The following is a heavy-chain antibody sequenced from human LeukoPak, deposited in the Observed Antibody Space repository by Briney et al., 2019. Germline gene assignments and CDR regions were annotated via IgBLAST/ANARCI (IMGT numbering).Heavy chain of an antibody. V-gene: IGHV1-8*02. CDR3: VRTPPNWGFDY. CDR1: GFTFTSSA. CDR2: MSPNSGDT. Sequence: GASVKVSCKASGFTFTSSAVQWVRQATGQGLEWMGWMSPNSGDTGYAQKFQGRVTMTSDSSISTAYMELSSLRSEDTAIYYCVRTPPNWGFDYWGQGTLVTVSS. J-gene: IGHJ4*02. D-gene: IGHD7-27*01.